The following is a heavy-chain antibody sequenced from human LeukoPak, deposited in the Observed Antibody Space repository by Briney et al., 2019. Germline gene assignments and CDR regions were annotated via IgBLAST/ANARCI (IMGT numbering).Heavy chain of an antibody. J-gene: IGHJ5*02. CDR3: ATTARITMIVGT. CDR2: IYYSGST. V-gene: IGHV4-39*01. D-gene: IGHD3-22*01. Sequence: SETLSLTCTVSGGSVRSHYWGWIRQPPGKGLEWIGSIYYSGSTYYNPSLKSRVTISIDTSKNQSSLKLSSVTAADTAVYYCATTARITMIVGTWGQGTLVTVSS. CDR1: GGSVRSHY.